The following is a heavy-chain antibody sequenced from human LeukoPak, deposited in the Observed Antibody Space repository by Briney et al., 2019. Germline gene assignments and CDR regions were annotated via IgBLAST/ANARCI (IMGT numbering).Heavy chain of an antibody. J-gene: IGHJ4*02. Sequence: PGGSLRLSCAASGFTFSSYGMHWVRQAPGKGLEWVAVISYDGSNKYYADSVKGRFTISRDNSKNTLYLQMNSLRAEDTAVYYCAIQLTTEGYWGQGTLVTVSS. V-gene: IGHV3-30*03. CDR2: ISYDGSNK. CDR3: AIQLTTEGY. D-gene: IGHD4-11*01. CDR1: GFTFSSYG.